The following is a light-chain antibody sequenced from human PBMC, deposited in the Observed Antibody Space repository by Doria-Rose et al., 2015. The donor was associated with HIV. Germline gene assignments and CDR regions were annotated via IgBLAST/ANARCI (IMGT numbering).Light chain of an antibody. V-gene: IGKV1-12*01. Sequence: VSASVGDRVTITCRAREAISSWLVWYQQKPGKAPKVLIYAASTLQSGVPSRFSGSGFGTDFTLTISNLQPEDFATYYCQQSNSFPITGGQGTRLEIK. CDR3: QQSNSFPIT. CDR1: EAISSW. J-gene: IGKJ5*01. CDR2: AAS.